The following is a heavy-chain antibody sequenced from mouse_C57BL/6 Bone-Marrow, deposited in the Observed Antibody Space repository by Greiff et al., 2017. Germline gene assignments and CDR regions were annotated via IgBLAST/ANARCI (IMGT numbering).Heavy chain of an antibody. V-gene: IGHV1-81*01. J-gene: IGHJ3*01. CDR3: ARDYGSSPWFAY. CDR1: GYTFTSYG. CDR2: IYPRSGNT. D-gene: IGHD1-1*01. Sequence: QVQLQQSGAELARPGASVKLSCKASGYTFTSYGISWVKQRPGQGLEWIGEIYPRSGNTYYNEKFKGKATLTADKSSSTAYMELRSLTSEDSAVYFCARDYGSSPWFAYWGQGTLVTVSA.